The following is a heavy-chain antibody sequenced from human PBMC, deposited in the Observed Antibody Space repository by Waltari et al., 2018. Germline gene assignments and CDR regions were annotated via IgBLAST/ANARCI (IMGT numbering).Heavy chain of an antibody. CDR1: GFTFGSNW. V-gene: IGHV3-74*01. D-gene: IGHD3-16*01. J-gene: IGHJ4*02. CDR3: VRDLGGVWGR. Sequence: EVQLMESGGGLVQPGGSLRLSCAASGFTFGSNWMHWVRQVPGKGLVWVSRINEDGSMTNHADSVKCRFTISRDNAKNTLYLQMNRLRAEDTAIYFCVRDLGGVWGRWGQGTLVTVSS. CDR2: INEDGSMT.